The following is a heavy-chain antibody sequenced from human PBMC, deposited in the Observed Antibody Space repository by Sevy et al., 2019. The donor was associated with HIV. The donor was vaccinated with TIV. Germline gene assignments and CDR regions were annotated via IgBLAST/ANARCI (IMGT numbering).Heavy chain of an antibody. CDR2: INPSGGST. CDR1: GYTFTSYY. CDR3: AREGSIVATIHLNGTPDCSGGSCGLDP. Sequence: ASVKVSCKASGYTFTSYYMHWVRQAPGQGLEWMGIINPSGGSTSYAQKFQGRVTMTRDTSTSTVYMELSSLRSEDTAVYYCAREGSIVATIHLNGTPDCSGGSCGLDPWGQGTLVTVSS. D-gene: IGHD2-15*01. V-gene: IGHV1-46*01. J-gene: IGHJ5*02.